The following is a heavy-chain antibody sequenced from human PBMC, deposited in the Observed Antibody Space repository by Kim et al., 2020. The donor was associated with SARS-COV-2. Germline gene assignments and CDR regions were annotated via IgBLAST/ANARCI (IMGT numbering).Heavy chain of an antibody. Sequence: SETLSLTCAVYGGSFSGYYWSWIRQPPGKGLEWIGEINHSGSTNYNPSLKSRVTISVDTSKNQFSLKLSSVTAADTAVYYCARHRRYSGYDFDYWGQGTLVTVSS. CDR1: GGSFSGYY. J-gene: IGHJ4*02. D-gene: IGHD5-12*01. CDR3: ARHRRYSGYDFDY. CDR2: INHSGST. V-gene: IGHV4-34*01.